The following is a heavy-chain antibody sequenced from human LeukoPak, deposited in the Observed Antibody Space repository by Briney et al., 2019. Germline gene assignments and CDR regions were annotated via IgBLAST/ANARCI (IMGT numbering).Heavy chain of an antibody. D-gene: IGHD2-2*01. CDR1: GFTFSSYS. CDR2: ISSSSSTI. CDR3: ARGEQLLEFDY. Sequence: PGGSLRLSCAASGFTFSSYSMNWVRQAPGKGLEWVSYISSSSSTIYYADSVKGRFTISRDNAKNSLYLQMNSLRAEDTAVYYCARGEQLLEFDYWGQGTLVTVSS. V-gene: IGHV3-48*01. J-gene: IGHJ4*02.